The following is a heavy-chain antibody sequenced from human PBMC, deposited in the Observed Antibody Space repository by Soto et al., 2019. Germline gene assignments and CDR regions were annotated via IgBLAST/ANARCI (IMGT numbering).Heavy chain of an antibody. CDR3: ARHSPDFDWLSQFDY. D-gene: IGHD3-9*01. J-gene: IGHJ4*02. CDR1: GGSISSYY. V-gene: IGHV4-59*08. Sequence: SETLSLTCTVSGGSISSYYWSWIRQPPGKGLEWVGYVYYFGSTNYNPSLKSRVTISVDTSKNQFSLKLSSVTAADTAVYYCARHSPDFDWLSQFDYWGQGTLVTVSS. CDR2: VYYFGST.